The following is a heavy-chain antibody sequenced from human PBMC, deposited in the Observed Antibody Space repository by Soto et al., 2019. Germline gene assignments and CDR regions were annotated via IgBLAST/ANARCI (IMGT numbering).Heavy chain of an antibody. V-gene: IGHV4-30-2*01. Sequence: SETLSLTCAVFGGSISSGGYSWSWIRQPPGKGLEWIGYIYHSGSTYYNPSLKSRVTISVDRSKNQFSLKLSSVTAADTAVYYCARRTSQAFCSGGSCPHYMDVWGKGTTVTVSS. CDR2: IYHSGST. J-gene: IGHJ6*03. D-gene: IGHD2-15*01. CDR1: GGSISSGGYS. CDR3: ARRTSQAFCSGGSCPHYMDV.